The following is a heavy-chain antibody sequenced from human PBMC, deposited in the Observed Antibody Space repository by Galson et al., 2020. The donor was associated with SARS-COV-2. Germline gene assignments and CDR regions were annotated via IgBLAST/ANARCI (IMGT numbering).Heavy chain of an antibody. CDR1: GYTFAGYW. Sequence: GESLKISCEGVGYTFAGYWIGWVRQMPGKGLECMGIIYPGDSDTTYSPSLQGQVTISADKSTAYLHWSSLKASDTAMYYCARLTSDTTFATYDHSFDIWGQGTMVTVSS. D-gene: IGHD3-22*01. V-gene: IGHV5-51*01. CDR2: IYPGDSDT. CDR3: ARLTSDTTFATYDHSFDI. J-gene: IGHJ3*02.